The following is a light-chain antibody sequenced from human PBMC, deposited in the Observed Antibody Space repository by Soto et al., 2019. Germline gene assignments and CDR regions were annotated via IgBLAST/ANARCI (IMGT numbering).Light chain of an antibody. J-gene: IGKJ4*01. CDR2: DAS. Sequence: EIVLTQSPATLSLSPGERATLSCRASQSVSSYLAWYQQKPGQAPRLLIYDASNRATGIPARFSGSGSGTDFSLTISSLEPEDFAVYYCQQRSNWPPWLTFGGGTKGDIK. CDR3: QQRSNWPPWLT. CDR1: QSVSSY. V-gene: IGKV3-11*01.